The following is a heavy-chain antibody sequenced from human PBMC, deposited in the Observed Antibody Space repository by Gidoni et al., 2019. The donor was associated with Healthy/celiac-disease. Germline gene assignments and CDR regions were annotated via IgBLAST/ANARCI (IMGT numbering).Heavy chain of an antibody. CDR2: ISYDGSNK. CDR1: GFTFSSYG. CDR3: AKVSRGIVVVPEDPFDI. Sequence: QVQLVESGGGVVQPGRSLRLSCAASGFTFSSYGMHWVRQAPGKGLEWVAVISYDGSNKYYADSVKGRFTISRDNSKNTLYLQMNSLRAEDTAVYYCAKVSRGIVVVPEDPFDIWGQGTMVTVSS. V-gene: IGHV3-30*18. D-gene: IGHD2-2*01. J-gene: IGHJ3*02.